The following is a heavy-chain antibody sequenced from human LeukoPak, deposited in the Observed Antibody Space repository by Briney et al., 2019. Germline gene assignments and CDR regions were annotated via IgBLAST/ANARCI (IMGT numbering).Heavy chain of an antibody. V-gene: IGHV1-2*02. CDR2: INPNSGGT. D-gene: IGHD5/OR15-5a*01. CDR1: GYTFTGYY. CDR3: ARDHERWSTSYNWFDL. J-gene: IGHJ5*02. Sequence: GASVKVSCTASGYTFTGYYIHWVRQAPGQGLEWMGWINPNSGGTNYAQKFQGRVTMTRDTSISTAYMELSRLRSDDTAVYYCARDHERWSTSYNWFDLWGQGTLVTVSS.